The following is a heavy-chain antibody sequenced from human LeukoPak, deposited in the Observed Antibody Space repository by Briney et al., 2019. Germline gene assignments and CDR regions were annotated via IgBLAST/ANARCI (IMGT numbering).Heavy chain of an antibody. CDR2: ITASSGTI. D-gene: IGHD1-14*01. J-gene: IGHJ6*03. CDR3: GKNFAEQEADFTPTYLDL. V-gene: IGHV3-48*04. Sequence: GGSLRLSCAASGFSISRSSMNWVRQAPGKGLEWVSYITASSGTIYYGDSVKGRFAISRDNAKNSLYLQMNSLRVEDTAVYYCGKNFAEQEADFTPTYLDLWGKGTTVTSSS. CDR1: GFSISRSS.